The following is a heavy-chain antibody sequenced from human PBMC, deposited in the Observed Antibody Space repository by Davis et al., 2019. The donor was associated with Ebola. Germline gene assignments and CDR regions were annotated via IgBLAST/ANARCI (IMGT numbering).Heavy chain of an antibody. J-gene: IGHJ4*02. Sequence: ASVKVSCKASGYTFTNYGFSWVRQASGQGLDFMGWISAYNCNTNYVQKFQGRVTMTTDTSTTTAYMELRSLRSDDTAVYYCAVGGDFWSGYYEPDIDYWGQGTLVTVSS. D-gene: IGHD3-3*01. V-gene: IGHV1-18*04. CDR2: ISAYNCNT. CDR3: AVGGDFWSGYYEPDIDY. CDR1: GYTFTNYG.